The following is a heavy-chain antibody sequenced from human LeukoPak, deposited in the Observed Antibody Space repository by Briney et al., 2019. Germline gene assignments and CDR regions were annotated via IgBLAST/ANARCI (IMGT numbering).Heavy chain of an antibody. Sequence: PSETLSLTCSVFGYSISNDYYWAWIRQPPGKGLEWIGNIYHTGGIDYSPSLKSRVTLSFDTSKNQFSLKVNSVTAADTAIYFCARSLSSAGEFDYWGQGILVSVS. V-gene: IGHV4-38-2*02. CDR3: ARSLSSAGEFDY. D-gene: IGHD1-1*01. CDR2: IYHTGGI. CDR1: GYSISNDYY. J-gene: IGHJ4*02.